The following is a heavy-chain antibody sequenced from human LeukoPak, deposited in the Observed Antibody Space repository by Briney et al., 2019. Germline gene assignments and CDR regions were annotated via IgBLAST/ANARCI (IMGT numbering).Heavy chain of an antibody. J-gene: IGHJ4*02. CDR2: ISGDGVST. Sequence: PGGSLRLSCVASGLPIADSAMHWVRQAPGKGLEWVSLISGDGVSTFYADSVKGRFSISRDNSKNSLSLEMNSLRTEDTAMYYCARESGKFDYWGQGTLVAVSS. V-gene: IGHV3-43*02. CDR1: GLPIADSA. CDR3: ARESGKFDY.